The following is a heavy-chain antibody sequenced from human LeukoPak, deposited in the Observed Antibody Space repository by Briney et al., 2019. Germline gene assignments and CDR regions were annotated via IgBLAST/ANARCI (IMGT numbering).Heavy chain of an antibody. CDR3: ARSAAYYDFWTGYYNALYYMDV. J-gene: IGHJ6*03. Sequence: SETLSLTCTVSGGSISDYYWSWIRQPPGKGRECIGYVYSGSTSYSPSLKSRVSISVDTSRNQFSLRLSSVTAADTAVYCARSAAYYDFWTGYYNALYYMDVWGKGITVTVSS. V-gene: IGHV4-59*01. CDR2: VYSGST. D-gene: IGHD3-3*01. CDR1: GGSISDYY.